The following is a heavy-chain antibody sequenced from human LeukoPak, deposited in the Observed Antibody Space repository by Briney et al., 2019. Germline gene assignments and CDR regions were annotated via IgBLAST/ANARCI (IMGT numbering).Heavy chain of an antibody. CDR3: ARDPSYYDYVWGSYRSELRFDY. Sequence: ASVKVSCKASGYTFTSYGISGVRQAPGQGVEWMVWISAYNGNTNYAQKFQGRVTMATDTSTSTAYMELRSLRSDDTAVYYCARDPSYYDYVWGSYRSELRFDYWGQGTLVTVSS. J-gene: IGHJ4*02. CDR1: GYTFTSYG. V-gene: IGHV1-18*01. CDR2: ISAYNGNT. D-gene: IGHD3-16*02.